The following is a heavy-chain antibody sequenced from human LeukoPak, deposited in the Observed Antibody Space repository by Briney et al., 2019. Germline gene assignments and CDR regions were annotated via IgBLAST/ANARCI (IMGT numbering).Heavy chain of an antibody. V-gene: IGHV1-8*01. CDR1: GYTFTSYD. CDR2: MNPNGGNT. Sequence: ASVTVSCKASGYTFTSYDINWVRQAIGQGLERMGWMNPNGGNTGYAKKFQGRVTMTRNTSISTDYMELSSLRSEDTAVYYCARLGVAGDFDYWGQGTLVTVSS. D-gene: IGHD6-19*01. CDR3: ARLGVAGDFDY. J-gene: IGHJ4*02.